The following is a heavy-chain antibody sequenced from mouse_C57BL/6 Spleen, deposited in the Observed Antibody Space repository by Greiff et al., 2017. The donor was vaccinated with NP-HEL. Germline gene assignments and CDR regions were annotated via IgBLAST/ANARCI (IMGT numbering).Heavy chain of an antibody. CDR1: GYTFTSYW. CDR3: ARGWYYGSSYPYYYAMDY. J-gene: IGHJ4*01. V-gene: IGHV1-59*01. Sequence: QVQLQQPGAELVRPGTSVKLSCKASGYTFTSYWMHWVKQRPGQGLEWIGVIDPSDSYTNYNQKFKGKATLTVDTSSSTAYMQLSSLTSEDSAVYYCARGWYYGSSYPYYYAMDYWGQGTSVTVSS. D-gene: IGHD1-1*01. CDR2: IDPSDSYT.